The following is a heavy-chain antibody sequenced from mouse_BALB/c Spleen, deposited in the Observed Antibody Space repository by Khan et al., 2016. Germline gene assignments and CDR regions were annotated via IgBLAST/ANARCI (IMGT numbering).Heavy chain of an antibody. D-gene: IGHD4-1*01. CDR3: ARNLHWSFDY. J-gene: IGHJ2*01. CDR1: GFSLTNYG. Sequence: VQLQESGPGLVQPSQSLSITCTVSGFSLTNYGVHWIRQSPGKGLEWLGVIWSDGNTDYSAAFISRLSISKDNSKSQVFFKMNSLQPKDTAIYYCARNLHWSFDYWGQGTTLTVSS. CDR2: IWSDGNT. V-gene: IGHV2-2*02.